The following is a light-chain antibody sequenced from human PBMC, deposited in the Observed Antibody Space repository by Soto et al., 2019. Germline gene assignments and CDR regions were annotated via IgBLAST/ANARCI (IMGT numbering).Light chain of an antibody. CDR2: DVT. CDR1: SSDVGGYNY. V-gene: IGLV2-14*01. J-gene: IGLJ1*01. CDR3: GSYTSSSTYV. Sequence: QSALTQPASVSGSPGQSIAISCTGTSSDVGGYNYVSWYQQHPGKAPKLIIYDVTNRPSGVSNRFSGSKSGNTASLTISGLQAEDEADYYSGSYTSSSTYVFGTGTKVTVL.